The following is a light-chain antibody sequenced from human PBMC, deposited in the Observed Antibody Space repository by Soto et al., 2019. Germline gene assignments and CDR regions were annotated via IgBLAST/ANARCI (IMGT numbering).Light chain of an antibody. CDR3: ATWDSALSAGV. Sequence: QSVLTQPPSMSAAPGQMVAISCSGTSSNIGDNSVSWYQHFPGTAPKVLIYDNNRRPSGIPDRFSGSKSGTSATLPIIGLQTGDEADYYYATWDSALSAGVFGGGTKLTVL. CDR2: DNN. J-gene: IGLJ3*02. V-gene: IGLV1-51*01. CDR1: SSNIGDNS.